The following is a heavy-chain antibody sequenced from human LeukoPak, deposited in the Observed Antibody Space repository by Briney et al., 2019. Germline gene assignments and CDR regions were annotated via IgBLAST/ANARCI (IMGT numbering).Heavy chain of an antibody. D-gene: IGHD2-15*01. V-gene: IGHV3-30-3*01. Sequence: GGSLRLSCAASGFTFSSYAMHWVRQAPGKGLEWEAVISYDGSNKYYADSVKGRFTISRDNSKNTLYLQMNSLRAEDTAVYYCARGAVAARVVYFDYWGQGTLVTVSS. CDR1: GFTFSSYA. CDR3: ARGAVAARVVYFDY. J-gene: IGHJ4*02. CDR2: ISYDGSNK.